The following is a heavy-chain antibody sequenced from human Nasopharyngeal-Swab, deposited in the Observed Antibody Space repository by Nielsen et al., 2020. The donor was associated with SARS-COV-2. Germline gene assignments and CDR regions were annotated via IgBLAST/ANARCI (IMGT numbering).Heavy chain of an antibody. D-gene: IGHD6-19*01. Sequence: SVKVSCKASGGTFSSYAISWVRQAPGQGLEWMGGIIPIFGTANYAQKFQGRATITADESTSTAYMELSSLRSEDTAVYYCARDTSPYSSGWYGHYYYYMDVWGKGTTVTVSS. CDR3: ARDTSPYSSGWYGHYYYYMDV. J-gene: IGHJ6*03. CDR1: GGTFSSYA. V-gene: IGHV1-69*13. CDR2: IIPIFGTA.